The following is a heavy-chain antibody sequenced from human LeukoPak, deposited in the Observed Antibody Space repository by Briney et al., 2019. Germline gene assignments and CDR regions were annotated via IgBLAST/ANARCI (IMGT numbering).Heavy chain of an antibody. V-gene: IGHV3-9*01. Sequence: PGGSLRLSCAASGFTFDDYAMHWVRQAPGKGLEWVSGISWNSGSIGYADSVKGRFTISRDNAKNSLYLQMNSLRAEDTALYYCANWRAGVRYPYRGYFQRWGQGTLVTVSS. D-gene: IGHD3-10*01. CDR2: ISWNSGSI. CDR1: GFTFDDYA. CDR3: ANWRAGVRYPYRGYFQR. J-gene: IGHJ1*01.